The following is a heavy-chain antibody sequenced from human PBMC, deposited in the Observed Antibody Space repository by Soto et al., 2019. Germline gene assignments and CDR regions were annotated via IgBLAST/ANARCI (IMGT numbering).Heavy chain of an antibody. Sequence: QVTLKESGPVLVKPTETLTLTCTVSGFSLSSARMGVSWIRQPPGKALEWLAHIFSNDDKSYRTSLKSRLTITKDTSKGQVVLSMTNLDPVDTATYYCARIPRLGYYDSTGDHWYFDLWGRSTLVAISS. V-gene: IGHV2-26*01. D-gene: IGHD3-22*01. J-gene: IGHJ2*01. CDR3: ARIPRLGYYDSTGDHWYFDL. CDR1: GFSLSSARMG. CDR2: IFSNDDK.